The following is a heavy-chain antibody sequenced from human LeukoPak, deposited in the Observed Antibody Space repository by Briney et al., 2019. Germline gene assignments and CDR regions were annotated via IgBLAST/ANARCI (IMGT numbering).Heavy chain of an antibody. J-gene: IGHJ6*03. CDR3: ARRYMDV. V-gene: IGHV3-30-3*01. CDR2: ISYDGSNK. CDR1: GFTFSSKT. Sequence: GGSLRLSCAASGFTFSSKTMNWVRQAPGKGLEWVAVISYDGSNKYYADSVKGRFTISRDNSKNTLYLQMNSLRAEDTAVYYCARRYMDVWGKGTTVTVSS.